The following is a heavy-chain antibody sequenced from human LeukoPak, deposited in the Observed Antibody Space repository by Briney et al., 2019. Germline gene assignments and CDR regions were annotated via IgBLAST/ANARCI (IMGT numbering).Heavy chain of an antibody. CDR1: GYTFTSYG. Sequence: ASVNVSCKASGYTFTSYGISWVRQAPGQGLEWMGWISAYNGNTNYAQKLQGRVTMTTDTSTSTAYMELRSLRSDDTAVYYCARSLGYSSGWYGGDYWGQGTLVTVSS. CDR3: ARSLGYSSGWYGGDY. CDR2: ISAYNGNT. J-gene: IGHJ4*02. V-gene: IGHV1-18*01. D-gene: IGHD6-19*01.